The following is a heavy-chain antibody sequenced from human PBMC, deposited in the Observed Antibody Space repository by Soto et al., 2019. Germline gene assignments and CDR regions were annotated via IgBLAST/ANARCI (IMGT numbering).Heavy chain of an antibody. CDR2: IKSKTDGGTT. CDR3: TTDISLVVVISPPGFEFDY. V-gene: IGHV3-15*07. CDR1: GFTFSNAW. Sequence: GGSLRLSCAASGFTFSNAWMNWVRQAPGKGLEWVGRIKSKTDGGTTDYAAPVKGRFTISRDDSKNTLYLQMNSLKTEDTAVYYCTTDISLVVVISPPGFEFDYWGQGTLVTVSS. J-gene: IGHJ4*02. D-gene: IGHD3-22*01.